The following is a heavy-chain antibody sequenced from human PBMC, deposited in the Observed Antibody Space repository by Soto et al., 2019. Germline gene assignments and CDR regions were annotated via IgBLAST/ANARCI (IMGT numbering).Heavy chain of an antibody. V-gene: IGHV3-30*18. J-gene: IGHJ4*02. D-gene: IGHD2-8*02. CDR3: VKDRSDTWSFDY. Sequence: QVQLVESGGGVVQPGRSLRLSCVASGFTFSICAMHWVRQVPGKGLEWLAVVTHDGTLYPYADSVKGRFSFSRDNSRKTLYLQMNGLRPEDTALYYCVKDRSDTWSFDYWGQGTLVTVSS. CDR2: VTHDGTLY. CDR1: GFTFSICA.